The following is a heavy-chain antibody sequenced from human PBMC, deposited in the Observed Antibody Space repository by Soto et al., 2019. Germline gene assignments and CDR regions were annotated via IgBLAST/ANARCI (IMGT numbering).Heavy chain of an antibody. CDR3: ARGEGIEARPYYYGMDV. Sequence: QVQLVQSGAEVKQPGSSVKVSCKASGGTFSSYAISWVRQAPGQGLEWMGGIIPIFGTANYAQKFQGRVTINADESPSTAYMELSSLRSDDTAVYYCARGEGIEARPYYYGMDVWGQGTTVTVAS. D-gene: IGHD6-6*01. V-gene: IGHV1-69*01. CDR1: GGTFSSYA. J-gene: IGHJ6*02. CDR2: IIPIFGTA.